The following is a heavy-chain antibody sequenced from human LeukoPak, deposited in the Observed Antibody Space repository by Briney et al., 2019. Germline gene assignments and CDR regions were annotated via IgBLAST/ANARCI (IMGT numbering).Heavy chain of an antibody. V-gene: IGHV3-9*01. J-gene: IGHJ4*02. CDR1: GFTFDDYA. CDR2: ISWNSGSI. Sequence: PGGSLRLSCAASGFTFDDYAMHWVRQALGKGLEWVSGISWNSGSIGYADSVKGRFTISRDNAKNSLYLQMNSLRAEDTALYYCAKAAGYSSSWYFDYWGQGTLVTVSS. D-gene: IGHD6-13*01. CDR3: AKAAGYSSSWYFDY.